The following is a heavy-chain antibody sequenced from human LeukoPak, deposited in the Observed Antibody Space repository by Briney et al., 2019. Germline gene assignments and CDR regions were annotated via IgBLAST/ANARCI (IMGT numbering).Heavy chain of an antibody. CDR3: ARLESGAALRY. CDR2: IYHSGST. J-gene: IGHJ4*02. CDR1: GGSISSGGYY. Sequence: SETLSLTGTVSGGSISSGGYYWSWIRQPPGKGLEWIGYIYHSGSTYYNPSLKSRVTISVDRSKNQFSLKLSSVTAADTAVYYCARLESGAALRYWGQGTLVTVSS. V-gene: IGHV4-30-2*01. D-gene: IGHD3-3*01.